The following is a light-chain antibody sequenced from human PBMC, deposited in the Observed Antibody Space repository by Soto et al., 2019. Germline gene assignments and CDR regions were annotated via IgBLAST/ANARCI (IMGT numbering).Light chain of an antibody. J-gene: IGKJ4*01. CDR2: AAS. CDR3: QQLNSYPRT. Sequence: DIQLNQSPSFLSASVGDRVTITCRASQGISSYLAWYQQKPGKAPKLLIYAASTLQSGVPSRFSGSGSGTEFTLTISSLQPEDFATYYCQQLNSYPRTFGGGTKVDIK. CDR1: QGISSY. V-gene: IGKV1-9*01.